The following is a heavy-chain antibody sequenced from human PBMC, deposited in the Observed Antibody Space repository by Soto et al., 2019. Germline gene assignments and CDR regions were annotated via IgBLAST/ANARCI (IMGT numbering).Heavy chain of an antibody. V-gene: IGHV3-30*18. Sequence: GGSLRLSCAASGFTFSSYGMHWVRQAPGKGLEWVAVISYDGSNKYYADSVKGRFTISRDNSKNTLYLQMNSLRAEDTSLYDCAKEVGGADYYYGMDVWGQGTTVTVSS. J-gene: IGHJ6*02. CDR1: GFTFSSYG. CDR2: ISYDGSNK. CDR3: AKEVGGADYYYGMDV. D-gene: IGHD2-15*01.